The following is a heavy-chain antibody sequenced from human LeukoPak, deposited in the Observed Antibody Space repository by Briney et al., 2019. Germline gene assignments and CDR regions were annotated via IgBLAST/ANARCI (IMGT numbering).Heavy chain of an antibody. D-gene: IGHD2-15*01. Sequence: PSETLSLTCAVSGYSISSGYYWGWIRQPPGKGLEWIGSIYHSGSTYYNPSLKSRVTISVDTSKNQFSLKLSSVTAADTAVYYCARVRNCSGGSCYSYYFDYWGQGTLVTVSS. CDR2: IYHSGST. CDR3: ARVRNCSGGSCYSYYFDY. CDR1: GYSISSGYY. J-gene: IGHJ4*02. V-gene: IGHV4-38-2*01.